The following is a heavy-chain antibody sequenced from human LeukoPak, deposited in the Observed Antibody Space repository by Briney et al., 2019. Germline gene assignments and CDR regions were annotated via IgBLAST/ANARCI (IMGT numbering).Heavy chain of an antibody. V-gene: IGHV3-7*04. CDR3: GGGDKFSGDY. D-gene: IGHD2-15*01. Sequence: GGSLRLSCAASGFTFSTYWMSWVRQAPGKGLEWVANIHHDGNEKYYVDSVKGRFTISRDNAKTSLYLQMNIMRAEDTAVYYCGGGDKFSGDYWGQGTLVTVSS. J-gene: IGHJ4*02. CDR2: IHHDGNEK. CDR1: GFTFSTYW.